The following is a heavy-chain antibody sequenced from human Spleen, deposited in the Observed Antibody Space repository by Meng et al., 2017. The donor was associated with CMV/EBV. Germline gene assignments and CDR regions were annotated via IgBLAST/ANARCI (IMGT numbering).Heavy chain of an antibody. CDR3: AKGQQQLARDFDY. V-gene: IGHV3-9*01. D-gene: IGHD6-13*01. Sequence: SLKISCAASGFTFSSYGMHWVRQAPGKGLEWVSGISWDGGRLGYADSVKGRFTISRDNAKNSLYLQMNFLRAEGTALYYCAKGQQQLARDFDYWGQGTLVTVSS. CDR2: ISWDGGRL. CDR1: GFTFSSYG. J-gene: IGHJ4*02.